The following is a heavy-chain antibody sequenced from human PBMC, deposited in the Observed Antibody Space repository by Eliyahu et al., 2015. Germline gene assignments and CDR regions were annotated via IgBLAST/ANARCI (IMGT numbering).Heavy chain of an antibody. D-gene: IGHD3-10*01. J-gene: IGHJ6*02. CDR3: ARDLFWSPGEGVYYGMDV. V-gene: IGHV4-4*07. CDR1: GGSISXYX. CDR2: IYTSGST. Sequence: QVQLQESGPGLVKPSETLSLTCTVXGGSISXYXWXWIRQPAGKGLEWIGRIYTSGSTNYNPSLKSRVTMSVDTSKNQFSLKLSSVTAADTAVYYCARDLFWSPGEGVYYGMDVWGQGTTVTVSS.